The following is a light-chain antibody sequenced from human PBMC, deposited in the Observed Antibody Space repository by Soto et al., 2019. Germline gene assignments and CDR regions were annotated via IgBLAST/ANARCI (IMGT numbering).Light chain of an antibody. CDR1: SSDIGRYDY. CDR3: GSYTSATTGV. Sequence: QSALTQPASVSGSPEQSITISCTGTSSDIGRYDYVSWYQQFPGKAPKLMIYRVINRPSGVSDRFSGSKSGNSASLSISGLQPEDEASYFCGSYTSATTGVFGGGTKLTVL. CDR2: RVI. V-gene: IGLV2-14*03. J-gene: IGLJ3*02.